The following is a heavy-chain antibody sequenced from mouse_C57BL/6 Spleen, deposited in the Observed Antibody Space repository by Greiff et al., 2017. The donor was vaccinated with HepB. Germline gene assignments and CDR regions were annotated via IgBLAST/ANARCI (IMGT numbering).Heavy chain of an antibody. J-gene: IGHJ3*01. V-gene: IGHV1-55*01. CDR3: ANYGNYPAWFAY. D-gene: IGHD2-1*01. Sequence: QVQLQQPGAELVKPGASVKMSCKASGYTFTSYWITWVKQRPGQGLEWIGDIYPGSGSTNYNEKFKSKATLTVDTSSSTAYMQLSSLTSEDSAVYYCANYGNYPAWFAYWGQGTLVTVSA. CDR1: GYTFTSYW. CDR2: IYPGSGST.